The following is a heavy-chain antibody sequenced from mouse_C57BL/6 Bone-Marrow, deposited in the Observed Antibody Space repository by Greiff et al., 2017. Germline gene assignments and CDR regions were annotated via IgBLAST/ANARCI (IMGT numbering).Heavy chain of an antibody. V-gene: IGHV1-55*01. CDR3: ARPNYYGSHYYAMDY. CDR2: IYPGSGST. Sequence: QVHVKQSGAELVKPGASVKMSCKASGYTFTSYWITWVKQRPGQGLEWIGDIYPGSGSTNYNEKFKSKATLTVDTSSSTAYMQLSSLTSEDSAVYYGARPNYYGSHYYAMDYWGQGTSVTVSS. CDR1: GYTFTSYW. J-gene: IGHJ4*01. D-gene: IGHD1-1*01.